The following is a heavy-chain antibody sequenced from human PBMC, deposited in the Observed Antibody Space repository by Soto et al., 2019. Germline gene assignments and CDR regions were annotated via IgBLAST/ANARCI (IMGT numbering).Heavy chain of an antibody. J-gene: IGHJ4*02. V-gene: IGHV1-2*02. D-gene: IGHD3-22*01. CDR2: INPNSGGT. CDR3: ARDSHYLGSSGYYQGAHDH. Sequence: ASVKVSCKASGYTFTGYYMHWVRQAPGQGLEGMGGINPNSGGTNFAQKFQGRVTMTRDTSISTAYMDLSSLRYDETAVYYCARDSHYLGSSGYYQGAHDHWGQGTLVTVSP. CDR1: GYTFTGYY.